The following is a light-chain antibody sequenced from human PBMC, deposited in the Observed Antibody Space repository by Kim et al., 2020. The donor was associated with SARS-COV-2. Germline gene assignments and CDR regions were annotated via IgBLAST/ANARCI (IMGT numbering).Light chain of an antibody. Sequence: ASVGDKVTIAWRASQALRSAVGWDQKKPGKAPKVLIYAASTLQSGVPPRSSGRGSGTDFTLTISSLQPEDFSTYYCLQDHSFPCTFGGGTKVDIK. CDR1: QALRSA. CDR2: AAS. J-gene: IGKJ4*01. CDR3: LQDHSFPCT. V-gene: IGKV1-6*01.